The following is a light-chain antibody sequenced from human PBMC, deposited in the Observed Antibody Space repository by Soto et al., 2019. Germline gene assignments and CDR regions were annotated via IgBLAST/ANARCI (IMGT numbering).Light chain of an antibody. CDR1: QSVSSY. CDR3: HQRSNWPPFT. Sequence: EIVLTQSPATLSLSPGERATLSCRASQSVSSYLAWYQQKPGQAPRLLIYDASNRATGIPARFSGSVSGTDFTLTISSLEPEDFAVYYCHQRSNWPPFTFGGGTKVEIK. J-gene: IGKJ4*01. CDR2: DAS. V-gene: IGKV3-11*01.